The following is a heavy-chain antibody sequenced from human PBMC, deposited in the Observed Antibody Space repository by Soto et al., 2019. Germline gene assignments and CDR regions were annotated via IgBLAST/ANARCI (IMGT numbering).Heavy chain of an antibody. Sequence: EMQLMESGGGLEQPGGSLRLSCAASGFTFSNYAMSWVRQAPGKGLEWVSSISGSDGRTYYADSVKGRFTVSRDNSKNTLHLEINSLRAEDTAAYYCAKDRAYYFGSGSYCDAFDIWGQGTMVTVS. CDR2: ISGSDGRT. V-gene: IGHV3-23*01. D-gene: IGHD3-10*01. CDR1: GFTFSNYA. J-gene: IGHJ3*02. CDR3: AKDRAYYFGSGSYCDAFDI.